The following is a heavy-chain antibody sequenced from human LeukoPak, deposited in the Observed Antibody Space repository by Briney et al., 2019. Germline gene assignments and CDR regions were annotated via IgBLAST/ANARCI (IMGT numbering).Heavy chain of an antibody. CDR2: IIPIFGTT. Sequence: SVKVSCKASGGTFNSYAISWVRQAPGQGLEWMGGIIPIFGTTNYARKFRGRVTLTADKSTSSAYMELRSLRSDDTAVYYCARAVLGYCSGGSCYHFDYWGQGTLVTVSS. CDR3: ARAVLGYCSGGSCYHFDY. V-gene: IGHV1-69*06. J-gene: IGHJ4*02. D-gene: IGHD2-15*01. CDR1: GGTFNSYA.